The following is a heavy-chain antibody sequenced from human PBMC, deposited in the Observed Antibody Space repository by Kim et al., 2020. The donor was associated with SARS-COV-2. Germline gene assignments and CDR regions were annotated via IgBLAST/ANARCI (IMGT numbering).Heavy chain of an antibody. V-gene: IGHV4-34*01. CDR3: ARAKDYDILTGYGY. Sequence: PSLNSRVTISVDTSKNQFSLRLSSVTAADTAVYYCARAKDYDILTGYGYWGQGTLVTVSS. D-gene: IGHD3-9*01. J-gene: IGHJ4*02.